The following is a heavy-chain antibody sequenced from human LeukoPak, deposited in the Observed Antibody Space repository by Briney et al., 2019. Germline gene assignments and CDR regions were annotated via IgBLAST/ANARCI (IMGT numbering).Heavy chain of an antibody. V-gene: IGHV1-46*01. J-gene: IGHJ4*02. Sequence: ASVKVSCKASGYTFTSYYMHWVRQAPGQGLEWMGIINPSGGSTSYAQKFQGRVTMTRDTSTSTVYMELSSLRSEDTAVYYCARDSAGTIGIYSYYFDYWGQGTLVTVSS. CDR3: ARDSAGTIGIYSYYFDY. CDR1: GYTFTSYY. D-gene: IGHD2-21*01. CDR2: INPSGGST.